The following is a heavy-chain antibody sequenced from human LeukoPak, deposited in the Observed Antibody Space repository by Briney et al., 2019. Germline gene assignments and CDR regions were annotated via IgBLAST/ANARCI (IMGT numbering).Heavy chain of an antibody. CDR2: IYSGGST. CDR3: ARAPRGASGMDV. Sequence: PGGSLRLSCAASGFTVSTNYMSWVRQAPGKGLEWGSVIYSGGSTYYADSVKGRFTISRDNSKNTLYLQMNSLRAEDTAVYYCARAPRGASGMDVWGQGTTVTVSS. J-gene: IGHJ6*02. V-gene: IGHV3-53*01. CDR1: GFTVSTNY. D-gene: IGHD3-10*01.